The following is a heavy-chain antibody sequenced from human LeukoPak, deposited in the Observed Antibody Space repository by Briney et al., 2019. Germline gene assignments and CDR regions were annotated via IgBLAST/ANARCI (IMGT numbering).Heavy chain of an antibody. V-gene: IGHV4-4*07. CDR1: GGSIYNYY. CDR2: IYTSGGT. J-gene: IGHJ4*02. D-gene: IGHD3-10*01. CDR3: ARGYAVDMLRGAYDF. Sequence: SETLSLTCTVSGGSIYNYYWNWIRQPAGKGLEWIGRIYTSGGTKYNPSLKSRVSMSVDTSKNQFSLRLGSVTAADTAVYYCARGYAVDMLRGAYDFWGQGTLVTVSS.